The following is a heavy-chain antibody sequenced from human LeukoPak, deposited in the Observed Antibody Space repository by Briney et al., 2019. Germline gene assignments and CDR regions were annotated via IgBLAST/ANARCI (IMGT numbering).Heavy chain of an antibody. Sequence: ASVKVSCKASGYTFTGYYMHWVRQAPGQGHEWMGRINPNSGGTNYAQKFQGRVTMTRDTSISTAYMELSRLRSDDTAVYYCARTRASLRSYYYYMDVWGKGTTVTVSS. CDR3: ARTRASLRSYYYYMDV. V-gene: IGHV1-2*06. CDR2: INPNSGGT. CDR1: GYTFTGYY. J-gene: IGHJ6*03. D-gene: IGHD2-15*01.